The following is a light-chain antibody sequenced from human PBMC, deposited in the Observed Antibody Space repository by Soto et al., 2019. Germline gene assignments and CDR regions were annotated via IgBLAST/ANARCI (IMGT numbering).Light chain of an antibody. J-gene: IGKJ3*01. V-gene: IGKV1-17*01. CDR2: AAS. Sequence: DIQMTQSPSSLSASIGDRVTITCRASQDIRNDLGWYQQQPEKAPKRLIYAASSLQSGVPLRFSGSGSGTEFTLTISSLQPEDFATYYCLQHNNYPPTFGPGTKVDNK. CDR1: QDIRND. CDR3: LQHNNYPPT.